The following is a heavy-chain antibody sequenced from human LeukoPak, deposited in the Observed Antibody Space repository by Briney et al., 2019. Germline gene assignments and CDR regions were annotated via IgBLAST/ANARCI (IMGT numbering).Heavy chain of an antibody. D-gene: IGHD1-26*01. CDR3: ARHVRSSRAGYFDY. J-gene: IGHJ4*02. CDR2: IYYSGST. V-gene: IGHV4-39*01. CDR1: GGSISSSSYY. Sequence: SETLSLTCTVSGGSISSSSYYWGWIRQPPGKGLEWIGSIYYSGSTYYNPSLKSRVTISVDASKNQFSLKLSSVTAADTAVYYCARHVRSSRAGYFDYWGQGTLVTVSS.